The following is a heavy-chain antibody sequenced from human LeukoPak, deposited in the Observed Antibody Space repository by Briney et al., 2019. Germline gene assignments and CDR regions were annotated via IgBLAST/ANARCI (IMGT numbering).Heavy chain of an antibody. CDR3: ARQGEHYYDSRNQWPAWFDL. V-gene: IGHV4-61*08. CDR1: GGSISSGDYY. D-gene: IGHD3-10*01. Sequence: SETLSLTCTVSGGSISSGDYYWSWIRQPPGKGLELIGYIHYSGSTYYNPSLKSQVTISVDMSKNQFSLKLTSVTAADTAVYYCARQGEHYYDSRNQWPAWFDLRGQGTLVTVSS. CDR2: IHYSGST. J-gene: IGHJ5*02.